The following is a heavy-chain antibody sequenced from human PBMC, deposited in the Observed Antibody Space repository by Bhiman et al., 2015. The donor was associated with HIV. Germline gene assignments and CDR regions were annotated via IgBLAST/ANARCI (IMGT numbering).Heavy chain of an antibody. D-gene: IGHD1-26*01. CDR3: ARDPGGSYFDY. Sequence: EVQLVESGGGVVQPGGSLRLSCAASGFTFGSYWMSWVRQAPGKGLEWVSSISSSGYYIYYADSLKGRFTISRDNAKNSLYLQMDSLRAEDTAVYFCARDPGGSYFDYWGQGTLVTVSS. J-gene: IGHJ4*02. V-gene: IGHV3-21*01. CDR2: ISSSGYYI. CDR1: GFTFGSYW.